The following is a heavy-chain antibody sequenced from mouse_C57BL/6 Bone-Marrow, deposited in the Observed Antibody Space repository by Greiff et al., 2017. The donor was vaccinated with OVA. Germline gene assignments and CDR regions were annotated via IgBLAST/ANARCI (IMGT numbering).Heavy chain of an antibody. CDR3: ARDDYDRGNYFDY. Sequence: EVHLVESGPGLVKPSQTVFLTCTVTGISITTGNYRWSWIRQFPGNKLEWIGYIYYSGTITYNPSLTSRTTITRDTPKNQFFLEMNTLTAEDTATYYCARDDYDRGNYFDYWGQGTTLTVSS. V-gene: IGHV3-5*01. CDR1: GISITTGNYR. D-gene: IGHD2-4*01. J-gene: IGHJ2*01. CDR2: IYYSGTI.